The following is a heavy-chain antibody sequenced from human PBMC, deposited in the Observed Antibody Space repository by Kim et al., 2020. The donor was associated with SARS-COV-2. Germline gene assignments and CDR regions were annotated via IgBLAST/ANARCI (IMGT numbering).Heavy chain of an antibody. V-gene: IGHV5-51*01. CDR3: ARWFYLWGASIVGASGTSGMDV. J-gene: IGHJ6*02. D-gene: IGHD1-26*01. CDR1: GYSFTSYW. Sequence: GESLKISCKGSGYSFTSYWIGWVRQMPGKGLEWMGIIYPGDSDTRYSPSFQGQVTISADKSISTAYLQWSSLKASDTAMYYCARWFYLWGASIVGASGTSGMDVWGQGTTVTVSS. CDR2: IYPGDSDT.